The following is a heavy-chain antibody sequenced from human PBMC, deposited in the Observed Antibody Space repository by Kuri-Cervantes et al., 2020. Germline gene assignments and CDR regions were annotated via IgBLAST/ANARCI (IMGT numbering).Heavy chain of an antibody. CDR2: IYYSGST. CDR1: GGSISSSSYY. CDR3: ADYNLYYYGMDV. J-gene: IGHJ6*02. Sequence: GSLRLSCTVSGGSISSSSYYWGWIRQPPGKGLEWIGSIYYSGSTYYNPSLKSRVTISVDTSKNQFSLKLSSVIAADTAVYYCADYNLYYYGMDVWGQGTTVTVSS. D-gene: IGHD1-1*01. V-gene: IGHV4-39*01.